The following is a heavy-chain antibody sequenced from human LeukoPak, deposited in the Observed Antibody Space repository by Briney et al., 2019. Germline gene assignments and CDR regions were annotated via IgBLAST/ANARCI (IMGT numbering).Heavy chain of an antibody. CDR3: SREEGASRLVWFGESTPINSRDAFDI. J-gene: IGHJ3*02. CDR1: GFTFGDYA. Sequence: GGSLRLSCKASGFTFGDYAMSWFRQAPGKGLEWVAFIRRKPYACTTAYAASVKGRFTISRDDSKGIAYLQMNRLKAEDTALYYCSREEGASRLVWFGESTPINSRDAFDIWGQGTMVTVSS. V-gene: IGHV3-49*03. D-gene: IGHD3-10*01. CDR2: IRRKPYACTT.